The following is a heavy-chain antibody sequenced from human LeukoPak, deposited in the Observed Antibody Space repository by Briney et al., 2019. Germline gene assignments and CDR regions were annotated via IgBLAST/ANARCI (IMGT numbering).Heavy chain of an antibody. V-gene: IGHV3-23*01. CDR2: ISAGAGYI. CDR3: AKKRATGLAFYDY. CDR1: GFTFNSYA. Sequence: GGSLRLSCAASGFTFNSYAMTWVRQAPGKGLEWVSAISAGAGYIYYADSVKGRFTSSRDNSKSTLYLQMSNLRAEDTAVYFCAKKRATGLAFYDYWGQGTQVTVSS. J-gene: IGHJ4*02. D-gene: IGHD5-24*01.